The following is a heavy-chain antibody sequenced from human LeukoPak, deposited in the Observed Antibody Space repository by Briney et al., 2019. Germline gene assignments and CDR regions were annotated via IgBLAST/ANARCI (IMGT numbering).Heavy chain of an antibody. Sequence: GGSLRLSCAASGFTFSSYAMSWVRQAPGKGLEWVAVISYDGSNKYYADSVKGRFTISRDNSKNTLYLQMNSLRAEDTAVYYCARGLRTGTVVYYMDVWGKGTTVTVSS. CDR3: ARGLRTGTVVYYMDV. CDR1: GFTFSSYA. CDR2: ISYDGSNK. D-gene: IGHD1-1*01. V-gene: IGHV3-30*01. J-gene: IGHJ6*03.